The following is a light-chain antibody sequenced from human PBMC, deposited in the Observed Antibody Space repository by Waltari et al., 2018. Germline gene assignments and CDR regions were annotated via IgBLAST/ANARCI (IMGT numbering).Light chain of an antibody. CDR3: TSYTSSTTTPYV. J-gene: IGLJ1*01. Sequence: QSALTQPASVSGSPGQSITISCTGTFSDVVRYDYVSRYQQHPGKAPKLLIHDVTDRPSGVADRFSGSKSGNTASLTISGLQADDEADYYCTSYTSSTTTPYVFGTGTQVTV. CDR1: FSDVVRYDY. V-gene: IGLV2-14*03. CDR2: DVT.